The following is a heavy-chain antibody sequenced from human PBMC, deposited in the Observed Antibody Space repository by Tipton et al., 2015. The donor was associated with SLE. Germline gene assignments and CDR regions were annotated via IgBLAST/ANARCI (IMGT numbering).Heavy chain of an antibody. CDR2: IKQEGNVK. CDR1: GFSFNTYW. V-gene: IGHV3-7*01. Sequence: SLRLSCVASGFSFNTYWMGWVRQAPGKGLEWVANIKQEGNVKSYVDSVKGRFTISRDNAHNSLYLQMNSLRAEDTAVYYCARDSRLFAYWGQGTLVTVSS. D-gene: IGHD6-19*01. CDR3: ARDSRLFAY. J-gene: IGHJ4*02.